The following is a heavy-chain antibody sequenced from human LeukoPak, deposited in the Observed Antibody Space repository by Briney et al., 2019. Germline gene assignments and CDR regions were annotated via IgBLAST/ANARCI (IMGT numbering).Heavy chain of an antibody. CDR2: IDGSGGTA. CDR1: GFTFSSYA. V-gene: IGHV3-23*01. D-gene: IGHD2-2*01. J-gene: IGHJ4*02. Sequence: GGSLRLSCAASGFTFSSYAMSWVRQAPGKGLEWVSAIDGSGGTAFYADSVKGRVTISRVQSTNTVYLQMNSLRADDTAVYYCAKAHCSSTSCSRADNWGQGTLVTVSP. CDR3: AKAHCSSTSCSRADN.